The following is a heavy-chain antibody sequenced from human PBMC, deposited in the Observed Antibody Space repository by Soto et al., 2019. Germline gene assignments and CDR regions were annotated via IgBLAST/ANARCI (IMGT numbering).Heavy chain of an antibody. D-gene: IGHD2-15*01. CDR1: GGSISSYY. Sequence: QVQLQESGPGLVKPSETLSLTCTVSGGSISSYYWSWIRQPPGKGLEWIGYIYYSGSTNYNPSLKSRVTISVDTSKNQFSLKLSSVTPADTAVYYCASHRGCSGGSCYWYFDLWGRGTLVTVSS. J-gene: IGHJ2*01. CDR3: ASHRGCSGGSCYWYFDL. CDR2: IYYSGST. V-gene: IGHV4-59*08.